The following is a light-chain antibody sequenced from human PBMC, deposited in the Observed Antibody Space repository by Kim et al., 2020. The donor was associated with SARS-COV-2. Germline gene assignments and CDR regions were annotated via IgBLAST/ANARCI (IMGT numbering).Light chain of an antibody. CDR1: QRVSSSF. CDR2: GAS. CDR3: QQYGSSPMT. J-gene: IGKJ5*01. V-gene: IGKV3-20*01. Sequence: PEHSAPLFCRSSQRVSSSFLVCYQQKPGQAPRLLIYGASSRATGIPDRFSGSGSGTDFTLTISRLEPEDFAVYYCQQYGSSPMTFGQGTQLEIK.